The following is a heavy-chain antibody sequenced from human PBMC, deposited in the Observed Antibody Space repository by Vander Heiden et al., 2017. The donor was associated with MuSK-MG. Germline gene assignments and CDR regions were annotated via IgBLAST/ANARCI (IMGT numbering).Heavy chain of an antibody. CDR1: GFTFSSYA. V-gene: IGHV3-23*01. CDR3: ATTRGGPTDGDIFDY. CDR2: ISGSGGST. Sequence: EVQLLESGGGLVQPGGSLRLSCAASGFTFSSYAMSWVRQAPGKGLEWVSAISGSGGSTYYADSVKGRFTISRDNSKNTLYLQMNSLRAEDTAVYYCATTRGGPTDGDIFDYWGQGTLVTVSS. J-gene: IGHJ4*02. D-gene: IGHD3-10*01.